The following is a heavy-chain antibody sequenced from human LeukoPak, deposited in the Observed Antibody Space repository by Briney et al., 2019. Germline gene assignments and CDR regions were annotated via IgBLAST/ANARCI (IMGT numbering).Heavy chain of an antibody. D-gene: IGHD5-24*01. CDR2: FYHNGST. Sequence: PSETLSLTCAVSGYSISSGSYWGWIRQPPGKGLEWIGSFYHNGSTYYNPSLKSRVTISVDTSKNQFSLKLSSVTAADTAVYYCARTGDGYNPGVGWFDPWGQGTLVTVSS. CDR3: ARTGDGYNPGVGWFDP. J-gene: IGHJ5*02. CDR1: GYSISSGSY. V-gene: IGHV4-38-2*01.